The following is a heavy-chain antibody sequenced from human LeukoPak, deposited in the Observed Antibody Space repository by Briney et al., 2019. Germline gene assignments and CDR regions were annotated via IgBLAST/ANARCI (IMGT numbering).Heavy chain of an antibody. D-gene: IGHD1-26*01. CDR3: ASRELGY. Sequence: ASVKVSCKTSGYTFTGYFMRWVRQAPGQGLEWLGWINPDSGVTKYAQKFQGRVTMTRDTSISTAYMELSRLRSDDTAVYYCASRELGYWGQGTLVTVSS. V-gene: IGHV1-2*02. J-gene: IGHJ4*02. CDR2: INPDSGVT. CDR1: GYTFTGYF.